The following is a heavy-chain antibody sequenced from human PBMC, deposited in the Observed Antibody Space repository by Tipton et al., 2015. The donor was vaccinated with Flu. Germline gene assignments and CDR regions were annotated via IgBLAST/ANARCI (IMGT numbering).Heavy chain of an antibody. Sequence: QVQLVQSGGGVVQPGGSLQLSCAASGFTFSSFGMHWVRQAPGKGLEWVAFVRFDGTTNYYADSVKGRFSISRDNSRGTLFLQMNSLTVEDTSVYFCTKELTMGYYDDPWGQGARVTVSS. V-gene: IGHV3-30*02. CDR1: GFTFSSFG. CDR2: VRFDGTTN. D-gene: IGHD3-22*01. J-gene: IGHJ5*02. CDR3: TKELTMGYYDDP.